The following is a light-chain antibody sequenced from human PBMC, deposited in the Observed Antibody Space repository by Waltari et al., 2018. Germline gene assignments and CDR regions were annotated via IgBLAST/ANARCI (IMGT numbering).Light chain of an antibody. J-gene: IGLJ1*01. CDR1: SSSIGIDA. CDR3: ATWDDSLNGYV. CDR2: SNN. V-gene: IGLV1-44*01. Sequence: SVLTQPPSASGTPGQRVTISCSGSSSSIGIDAVTWYRQLPGAAPKLLIWSNNQRPSGVPDRFSGSKSGTSASLAISGLQSEDEADFYCATWDDSLNGYVFGTGTKVTVL.